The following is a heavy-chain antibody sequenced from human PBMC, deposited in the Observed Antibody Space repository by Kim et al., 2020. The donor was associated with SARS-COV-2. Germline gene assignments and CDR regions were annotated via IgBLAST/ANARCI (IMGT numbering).Heavy chain of an antibody. J-gene: IGHJ4*02. Sequence: TYYAESVKGRFTISRDDSKNTVYLQVNSLGAEDTAVYYCARDWNADKYFDSWGQGTLVTVSS. V-gene: IGHV3-66*01. CDR2: T. CDR3: ARDWNADKYFDS. D-gene: IGHD1-1*01.